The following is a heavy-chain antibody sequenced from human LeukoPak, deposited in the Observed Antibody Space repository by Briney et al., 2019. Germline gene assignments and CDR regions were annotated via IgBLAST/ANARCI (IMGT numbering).Heavy chain of an antibody. CDR2: MYPSGST. CDR3: ARQGSGGYYYYYYYMDV. CDR1: GGSISSSNW. V-gene: IGHV4-4*02. Sequence: PSGTLSLTCAVSGGSISSSNWWSWVRQPPGKGLEWIGEMYPSGSTNYNPSLKSRVTISIDKSKNQFSLKLTSVTAADTAVYYCARQGSGGYYYYYYYMDVWGKGTTVTISS. D-gene: IGHD2-15*01. J-gene: IGHJ6*03.